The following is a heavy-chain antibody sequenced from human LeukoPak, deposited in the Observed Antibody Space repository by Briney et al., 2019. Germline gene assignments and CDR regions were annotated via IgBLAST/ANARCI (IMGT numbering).Heavy chain of an antibody. CDR3: ATLDDFWSGYPPGTTCFDY. Sequence: GASVKVSCKVSGYTLTELSMHWVRQAPGKGLEWMGGFDSEDGETIYAQKFQGRVTMTEDTSTDTAYMELSSLRSEDTAVYYCATLDDFWSGYPPGTTCFDYWGQGTLVTVSS. CDR1: GYTLTELS. J-gene: IGHJ4*02. CDR2: FDSEDGET. V-gene: IGHV1-24*01. D-gene: IGHD3-3*01.